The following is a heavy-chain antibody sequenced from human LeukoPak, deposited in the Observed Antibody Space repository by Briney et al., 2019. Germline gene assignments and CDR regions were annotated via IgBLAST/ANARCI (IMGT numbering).Heavy chain of an antibody. Sequence: PGGSLRLSCAASGFTFSRYSMNWVRQAPVKGLEWVSSISGSSSYKYYADSVKGRFTISRDNAKNSLYLQMNSLRAEDTAVYYCARDFYDTSGYYYDYWGQGTLVTVSS. V-gene: IGHV3-21*01. J-gene: IGHJ4*02. CDR1: GFTFSRYS. D-gene: IGHD3-22*01. CDR2: ISGSSSYK. CDR3: ARDFYDTSGYYYDY.